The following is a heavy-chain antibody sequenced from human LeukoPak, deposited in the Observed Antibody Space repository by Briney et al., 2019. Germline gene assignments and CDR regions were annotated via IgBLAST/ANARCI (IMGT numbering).Heavy chain of an antibody. V-gene: IGHV4-59*08. CDR1: GASVIPSY. Sequence: PETPSLIRSLSGASVIPSYRSWLRRTPGKGLEWIGFVYYSGGTNLNPSLKSRVTLSLDTSKNQFYMNLTSVTAADTAMYYGARLPLESRRRGDNFFCDYWGEGRLFSVSS. CDR3: ARLPLESRRRGDNFFCDY. J-gene: IGHJ4*02. D-gene: IGHD5-24*01. CDR2: VYYSGGT.